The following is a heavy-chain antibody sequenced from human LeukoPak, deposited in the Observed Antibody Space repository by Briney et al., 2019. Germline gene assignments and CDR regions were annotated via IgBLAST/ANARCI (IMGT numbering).Heavy chain of an antibody. Sequence: GGSLRLSCTASGFTFGDYAMSWVRQAPGKGLEWVGFIRSKAYGGTTEYAASVKGRFTVSRDDSKSIAYLQMSSLKTEDTAVYYCTRGTGYCSSTSCYAYYYYYMDVWGKGTTVTVSS. CDR2: IRSKAYGGTT. V-gene: IGHV3-49*04. J-gene: IGHJ6*03. D-gene: IGHD2-2*01. CDR1: GFTFGDYA. CDR3: TRGTGYCSSTSCYAYYYYYMDV.